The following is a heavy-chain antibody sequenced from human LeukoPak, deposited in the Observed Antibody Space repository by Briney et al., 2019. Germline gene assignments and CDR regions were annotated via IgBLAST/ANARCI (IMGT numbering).Heavy chain of an antibody. J-gene: IGHJ4*02. V-gene: IGHV4-4*07. Sequence: GSLRLSCVVSGFTFSSHWMSWVRQAPGKGLEWIGRIYTSGSTNYNPSLKSRVTMSVDTSKNQFSPKLTSVTAADTAVYYCARDRSAAPADYWGQGTLVTVSS. CDR3: ARDRSAAPADY. CDR1: GFTFSSHW. CDR2: IYTSGST. D-gene: IGHD6-13*01.